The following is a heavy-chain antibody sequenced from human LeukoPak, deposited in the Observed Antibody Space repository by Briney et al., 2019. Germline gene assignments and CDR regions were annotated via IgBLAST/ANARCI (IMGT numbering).Heavy chain of an antibody. CDR3: ASAVYSRRAY. D-gene: IGHD4-11*01. CDR1: GFTFSNYD. J-gene: IGHJ4*02. V-gene: IGHV3-21*01. CDR2: ISTSSRYI. Sequence: NPGGSLRLSCAASGFTFSNYDMNWVRQAPGKGLEWVSSISTSSRYIDYADSVKSRFTISRDNAKNSLYLQMNSLRAEDTALYFCASAVYSRRAYWGQGILVTVSS.